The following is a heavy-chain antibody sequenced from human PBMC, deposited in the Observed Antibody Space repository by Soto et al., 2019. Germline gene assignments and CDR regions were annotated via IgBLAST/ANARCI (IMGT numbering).Heavy chain of an antibody. Sequence: QVQLVQSGAEVKKPGASVKVSCKASGYTFTSYGISWVRQAPGQGLEWMGWISNYNGDTNYAQKLQGRVTMTTDTSTSTAYMAPRSLKPDDTAVYYGTRGGQLFAGNYFAYWGHGTRVTVSS. CDR3: TRGGQLFAGNYFAY. D-gene: IGHD3-10*02. CDR1: GYTFTSYG. J-gene: IGHJ4*01. V-gene: IGHV1-18*01. CDR2: ISNYNGDT.